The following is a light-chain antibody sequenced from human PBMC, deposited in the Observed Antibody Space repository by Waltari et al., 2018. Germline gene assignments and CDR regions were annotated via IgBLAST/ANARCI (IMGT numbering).Light chain of an antibody. CDR2: GAS. V-gene: IGKV3-15*01. CDR3: QQYNDWLPVT. Sequence: EIVMTQSPDTLSVSLGDSATLSCRASQSVGSDLAWYQQKPGQAPRLLIYGASTRATGIPARFSGSRSGTSFSLTISSLQSEDSAVYYCQQYNDWLPVTFGGGTKVEIK. CDR1: QSVGSD. J-gene: IGKJ4*01.